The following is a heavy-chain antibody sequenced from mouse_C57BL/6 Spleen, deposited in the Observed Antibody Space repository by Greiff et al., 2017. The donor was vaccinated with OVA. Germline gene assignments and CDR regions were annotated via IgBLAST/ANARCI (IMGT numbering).Heavy chain of an antibody. CDR1: GYAFSSSW. CDR3: ASLYDGYPDY. V-gene: IGHV1-82*01. D-gene: IGHD2-3*01. CDR2: IYPGDGDT. J-gene: IGHJ2*01. Sequence: QVQLQQSGPELVKPGASVKISCKASGYAFSSSWMNWVKQRHGKGLEWIGRIYPGDGDTNYNGKFKGKATLTADKSSSTAYMQLSSLTSEDSAVYFCASLYDGYPDYWGQGTTLTVSS.